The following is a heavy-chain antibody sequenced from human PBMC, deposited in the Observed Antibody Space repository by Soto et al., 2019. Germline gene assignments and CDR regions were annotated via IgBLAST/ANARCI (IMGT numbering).Heavy chain of an antibody. D-gene: IGHD3-10*01. Sequence: EVQLVQTGGGLIKPGGSLSLSCAASGLSVSDKYMSWVRQAPGKGLEWVSLTYTGGNSYFADFVKGRFIVSRDISKNTLFLHMNSLAAEDTDVYYCTREEYTYGLAFWGQGSLVNVSS. CDR1: GLSVSDKY. CDR3: TREEYTYGLAF. CDR2: TYTGGNS. J-gene: IGHJ1*01. V-gene: IGHV3-53*02.